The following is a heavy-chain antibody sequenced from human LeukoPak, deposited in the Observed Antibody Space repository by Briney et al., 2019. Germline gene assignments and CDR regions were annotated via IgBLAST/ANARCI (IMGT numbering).Heavy chain of an antibody. V-gene: IGHV4-34*01. CDR1: GGSSSNYY. CDR2: INHSGTT. J-gene: IGHJ4*02. D-gene: IGHD1-26*01. CDR3: ARRPRNSGTYDGPPGLDY. Sequence: SETLSLTCAVYGGSSSNYYWSWIRQPPGKGLEWIGEINHSGTTNYNPSLKSRVTISVDTSKNQFSLKLRSVTAADTAVYYCARRPRNSGTYDGPPGLDYWGQGTLVTVSS.